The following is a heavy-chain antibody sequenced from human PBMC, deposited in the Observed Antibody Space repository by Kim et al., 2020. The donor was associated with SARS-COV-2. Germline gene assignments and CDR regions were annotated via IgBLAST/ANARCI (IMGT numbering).Heavy chain of an antibody. Sequence: SVKVSCKASGGTFSSYAISWVRQAPGQGLEWMGRIIPILGIANYAQKFQGRVTINADKSTNTAYMELSSLRSEDTAVYYCARDLAFGELFLPYFDYWGQGTLVTVSS. CDR1: GGTFSSYA. V-gene: IGHV1-69*04. CDR3: ARDLAFGELFLPYFDY. CDR2: IIPILGIA. J-gene: IGHJ4*02. D-gene: IGHD3-10*01.